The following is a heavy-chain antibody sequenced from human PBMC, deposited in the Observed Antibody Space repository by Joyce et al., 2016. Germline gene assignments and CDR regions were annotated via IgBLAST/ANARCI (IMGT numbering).Heavy chain of an antibody. CDR3: TRGRIEYSKTFNAYDI. J-gene: IGHJ3*02. Sequence: VQLVQSGAEVKKPGSSVKVSCKVSGGNFYDYTSTWVRQAPGQGLEWMVGIIPIVGVANYARKFRGRVALTADKSTATAYLELNSLRLDDTAMFFCTRGRIEYSKTFNAYDIWGQGTMVTVSS. D-gene: IGHD2/OR15-2a*01. CDR1: GGNFYDYT. CDR2: IIPIVGVA. V-gene: IGHV1-69*04.